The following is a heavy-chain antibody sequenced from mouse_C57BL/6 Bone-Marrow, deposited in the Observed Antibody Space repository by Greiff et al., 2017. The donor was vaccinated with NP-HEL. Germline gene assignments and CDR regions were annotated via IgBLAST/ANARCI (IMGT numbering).Heavy chain of an antibody. D-gene: IGHD4-1*01. CDR3: ARRLVDY. CDR2: ISCGGGNP. Sequence: EVKVVESGGGLVKPGGSLKLSCAASGFTFSSYTMSWVRQTPEKRLEWVATISCGGGNPYYPHSVKGRFTISRDNAKNTLYLQMSSLRSGDTALYYCARRLVDYWGQGTTLTVSS. J-gene: IGHJ2*01. CDR1: GFTFSSYT. V-gene: IGHV5-9*01.